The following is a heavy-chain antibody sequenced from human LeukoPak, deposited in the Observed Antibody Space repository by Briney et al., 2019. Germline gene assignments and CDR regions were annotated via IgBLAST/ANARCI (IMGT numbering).Heavy chain of an antibody. V-gene: IGHV1-69*05. Sequence: SVKVSCKASGGTFSSYAISWVRQAPGQGLEWMGGIIPIFGTANYAQKFQGRVTITTDESTSTAYMELSSLRSEDTAVYYCARVGYCSSTSCYTRGEFDYWGQGTLVTVSS. CDR2: IIPIFGTA. D-gene: IGHD2-2*02. CDR1: GGTFSSYA. J-gene: IGHJ4*02. CDR3: ARVGYCSSTSCYTRGEFDY.